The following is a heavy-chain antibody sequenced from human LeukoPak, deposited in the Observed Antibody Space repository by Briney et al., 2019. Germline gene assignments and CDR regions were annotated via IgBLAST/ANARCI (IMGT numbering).Heavy chain of an antibody. CDR2: ISTNTGNP. J-gene: IGHJ5*02. D-gene: IGHD2-8*01. Sequence: ASVKVSCKASGYTFTSYAMNWVRQAPGQGLEWMGWISTNTGNPTYAQGFTGRFVFSLDTSVSTAYLQISSLKAEDTAVYYCARARPEYCTNGVCYVNWFDPWGQGTLVTVSS. CDR1: GYTFTSYA. V-gene: IGHV7-4-1*02. CDR3: ARARPEYCTNGVCYVNWFDP.